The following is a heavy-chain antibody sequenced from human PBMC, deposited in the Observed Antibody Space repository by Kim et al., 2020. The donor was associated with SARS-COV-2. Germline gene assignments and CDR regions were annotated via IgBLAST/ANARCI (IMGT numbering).Heavy chain of an antibody. Sequence: SETLSLTCSVSGGSISSGGYYWSWIRQHPGKGLEWIGYIYYSGSAYYNPSLKSRVTISVDTSKNQFSLKLSSVTAADTAVYYCATYSSGYYSYYFDYWGQGTLVTVSS. CDR2: IYYSGSA. CDR3: ATYSSGYYSYYFDY. V-gene: IGHV4-31*03. D-gene: IGHD3-22*01. J-gene: IGHJ4*02. CDR1: GGSISSGGYY.